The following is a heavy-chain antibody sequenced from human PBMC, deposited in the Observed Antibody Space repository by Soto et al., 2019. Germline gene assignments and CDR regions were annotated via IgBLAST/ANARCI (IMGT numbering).Heavy chain of an antibody. CDR1: GYSFTSYW. D-gene: IGHD5-12*01. CDR2: IYPGDSDT. J-gene: IGHJ4*02. Sequence: GESLKISCKGSGYSFTSYWIGWVRQMPGKGLEWMGIIYPGDSDTRYSPSFQGQVTISADKSISTAYLQWSSLKASDTAMYYCARRKAVSGYDWQLDYWGQGTLVTVSS. CDR3: ARRKAVSGYDWQLDY. V-gene: IGHV5-51*01.